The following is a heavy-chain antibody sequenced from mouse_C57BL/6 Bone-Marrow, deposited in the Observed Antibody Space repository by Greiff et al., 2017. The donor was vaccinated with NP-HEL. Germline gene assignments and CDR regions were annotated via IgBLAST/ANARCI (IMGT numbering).Heavy chain of an antibody. J-gene: IGHJ2*01. CDR2: ISSGGDYI. V-gene: IGHV5-9-1*02. CDR1: GFTFSSYA. CDR3: TRDPDFDSYVSTGFDY. D-gene: IGHD1-1*01. Sequence: EVMLVESGEGLVKPGGSLKLSCAASGFTFSSYAMSWVRQTPEKRLEWVAYISSGGDYIYYADTVKGRFTISRDTARNTLYLHMRRLKSEDTAMYYCTRDPDFDSYVSTGFDYWRQGPPLPFSS.